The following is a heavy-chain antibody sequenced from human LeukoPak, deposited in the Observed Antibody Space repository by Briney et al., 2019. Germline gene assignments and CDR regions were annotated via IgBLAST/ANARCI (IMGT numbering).Heavy chain of an antibody. D-gene: IGHD6-13*01. CDR2: IYTSGST. J-gene: IGHJ4*02. CDR1: GGSISSGSYH. V-gene: IGHV4-61*02. CDR3: AASVAAAGRGY. Sequence: PSQTLSPTCTVSGGSISSGSYHWSWIRQPAGKGLEWIGRIYTSGSTNYNPSIKSRVTISVDTSKNQFSLKLSSVTAADTAVYYCAASVAAAGRGYWGQGTLVTVSS.